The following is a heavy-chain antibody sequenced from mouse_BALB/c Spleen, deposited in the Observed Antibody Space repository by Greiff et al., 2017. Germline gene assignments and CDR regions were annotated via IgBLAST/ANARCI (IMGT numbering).Heavy chain of an antibody. CDR3: ARGARATDY. CDR1: GYAFTNYL. Sequence: VQLQQSGAELVRPGTSVNVSCKASGYAFTNYLIEWVQQRPGQGLEWIGVINPGSGGTNYNEKFKGKATLTADKSSSTAYMQLSSLTSDDSAVYFCARGARATDYWGQGTTLTVSS. CDR2: INPGSGGT. J-gene: IGHJ2*01. D-gene: IGHD3-1*01. V-gene: IGHV1-54*01.